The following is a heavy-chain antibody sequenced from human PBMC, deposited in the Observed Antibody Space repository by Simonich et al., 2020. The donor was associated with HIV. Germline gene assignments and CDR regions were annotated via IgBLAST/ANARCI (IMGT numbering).Heavy chain of an antibody. Sequence: QVQLQESGPGLVKPSETLSLTCTVSGGSITRSSYYWGWIRQPPGKGLEWIASIYYSGSTDYNPSLKSRVTISVDTSKNHLSLNLSSVTAADTAVYYCARQGSSGPYYYYMDLWGTGTKVTVSS. V-gene: IGHV4-39*01. D-gene: IGHD3-22*01. CDR2: IYYSGST. CDR1: GGSITRSSYY. J-gene: IGHJ6*03. CDR3: ARQGSSGPYYYYMDL.